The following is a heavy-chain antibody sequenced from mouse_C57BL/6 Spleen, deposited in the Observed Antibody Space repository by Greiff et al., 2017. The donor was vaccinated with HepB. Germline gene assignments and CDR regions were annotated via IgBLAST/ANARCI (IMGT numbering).Heavy chain of an antibody. V-gene: IGHV14-4*01. Sequence: VQLQQSGAELVRPGASVKLSCTASGFNIKDDYMHWVKQRPEQGLEWIGWIDPENGDTEYASKFQGKATITADTSSTTAYLQLSSLTSEDTAVYYCTTGLITTVVNYWGQGTTLTVSS. CDR2: IDPENGDT. CDR3: TTGLITTVVNY. J-gene: IGHJ2*01. D-gene: IGHD1-1*01. CDR1: GFNIKDDY.